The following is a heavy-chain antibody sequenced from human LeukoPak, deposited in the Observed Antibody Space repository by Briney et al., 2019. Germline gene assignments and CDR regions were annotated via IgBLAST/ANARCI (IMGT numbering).Heavy chain of an antibody. CDR3: ATLRGRGAFDI. V-gene: IGHV1-18*01. CDR2: ISPYNGNT. J-gene: IGHJ3*02. Sequence: ASVKVPCKASGYTFISYVISWVRPAPGQGLDWMGWISPYNGNTNDAQKLQGRVTMTTDTSTSTAYMELRSLSCDGTAVYYCATLRGRGAFDIWGQGTMVTVS. CDR1: GYTFISYV. D-gene: IGHD3-16*01.